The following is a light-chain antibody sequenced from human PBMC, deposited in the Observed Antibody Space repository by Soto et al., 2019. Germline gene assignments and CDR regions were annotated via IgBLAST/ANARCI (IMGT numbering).Light chain of an antibody. J-gene: IGKJ1*01. V-gene: IGKV1-39*01. CDR3: QQSYSAPPT. CDR1: QSISRY. Sequence: DIQMTQSPSSLSASVGDRVTISGRASQSISRYLNWYQQKPGKAPKLLIYAASSLQSGVPSSFSGSGFGTDFTLTISSLQPEDFATYYCQQSYSAPPTFGQGTKVDIK. CDR2: AAS.